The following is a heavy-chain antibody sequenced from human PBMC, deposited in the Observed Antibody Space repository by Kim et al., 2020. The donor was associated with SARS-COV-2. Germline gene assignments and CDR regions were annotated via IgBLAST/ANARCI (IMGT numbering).Heavy chain of an antibody. D-gene: IGHD5-12*01. V-gene: IGHV1-2*04. CDR3: ARDGSGGYDDFDY. CDR2: INPNSGGT. J-gene: IGHJ4*02. Sequence: ASVKVSCKASGYTFTGYYMHWVRQAPGQGLEWMGWINPNSGGTNYAQKFQGWVTMTRDTSISTAYMELSRLRSDDTAVYYCARDGSGGYDDFDYWGQGTLVTVSS. CDR1: GYTFTGYY.